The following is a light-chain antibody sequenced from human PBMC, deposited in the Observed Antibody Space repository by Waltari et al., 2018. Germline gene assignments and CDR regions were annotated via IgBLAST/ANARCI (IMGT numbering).Light chain of an antibody. Sequence: VVLTQSPATLSLSTGERATLSCTASQSVSVYLAWYQQRPGQAPSLLIYDASDRATGVPARFSGSGSGTDFTLTISSLEPEDFAVYYCQQRTDRPPVTFGQGTRVEMK. J-gene: IGKJ1*01. V-gene: IGKV3-11*01. CDR1: QSVSVY. CDR2: DAS. CDR3: QQRTDRPPVT.